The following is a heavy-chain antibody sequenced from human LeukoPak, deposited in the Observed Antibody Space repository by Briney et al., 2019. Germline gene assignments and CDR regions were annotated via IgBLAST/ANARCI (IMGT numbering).Heavy chain of an antibody. V-gene: IGHV3-30*18. CDR2: ISYDGSNK. Sequence: PGRSLRLSCAASGFTFSSYGMHWVRQAPGKGLEWVAVISYDGSNKYYADSVKGRFTISRDNSKNTLYLQMNSLRAEDTAVYYCAKDTSLYYGSATHHYYYYGMDVWGQGTTVTVSS. CDR3: AKDTSLYYGSATHHYYYYGMDV. J-gene: IGHJ6*02. CDR1: GFTFSSYG. D-gene: IGHD3-10*01.